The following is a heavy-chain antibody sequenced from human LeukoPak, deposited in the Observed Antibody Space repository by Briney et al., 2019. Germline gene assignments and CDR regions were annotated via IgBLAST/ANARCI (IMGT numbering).Heavy chain of an antibody. CDR2: IWYDGSNK. V-gene: IGHV3-33*01. D-gene: IGHD3-3*01. CDR3: ARGLKSLLFDY. J-gene: IGHJ4*02. Sequence: GGSLRLSCAASGFTFSSYGMHWVRQAPGKGLEWVAVIWYDGSNKYYADSVKGRFTISRDNSKNTLYLQMNSLGAEDTAVYYCARGLKSLLFDYWGQGTLVTVSS. CDR1: GFTFSSYG.